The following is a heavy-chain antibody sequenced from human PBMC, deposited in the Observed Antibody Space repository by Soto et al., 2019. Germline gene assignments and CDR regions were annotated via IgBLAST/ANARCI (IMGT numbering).Heavy chain of an antibody. Sequence: QLQLQESGPGLVKPSETLSLTCTVSGGSISSSSYYWGWIRQPPGKGLEWIGSIYYSGSTYYNPSLKSRVTISVDTSKNQFSLKLSSVTAADTAVYYCARQRHRPWLVRFVYYGMDVWGQGTTVTVSS. V-gene: IGHV4-39*01. CDR2: IYYSGST. D-gene: IGHD6-19*01. J-gene: IGHJ6*02. CDR1: GGSISSSSYY. CDR3: ARQRHRPWLVRFVYYGMDV.